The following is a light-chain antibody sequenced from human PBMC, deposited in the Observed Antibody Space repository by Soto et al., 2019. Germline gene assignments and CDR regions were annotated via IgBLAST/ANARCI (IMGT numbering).Light chain of an antibody. Sequence: IVLTQSPATLSLSQGERATLSCRASRSVSNFLAWYQQKPVRSPMLLIYDVYKKATYLPARFSGSGYGTDYTLTIYCLVPEDFAVYSCQQRSIPIPYGQGTGQQIK. V-gene: IGKV3-11*01. CDR1: RSVSNF. CDR3: QQRSIPIP. J-gene: IGKJ5*01. CDR2: DVY.